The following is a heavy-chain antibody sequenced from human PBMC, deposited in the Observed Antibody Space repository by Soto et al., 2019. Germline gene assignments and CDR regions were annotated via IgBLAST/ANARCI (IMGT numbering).Heavy chain of an antibody. CDR1: GFTFDGYG. J-gene: IGHJ6*02. V-gene: IGHV3-30*02. D-gene: IGHD3-9*01. CDR2: INWNGSNK. Sequence: PGGSLRLSCAASGFTFDGYGMSWVRKVPGKGPEWVSSINWNGSNKYYADSVKGRFTISRDNSKNTLYLQMNSLRAEDTAVYYCAKDLSRLYYDILTGYSSFYYYYGMDVWGQGTTVTVSS. CDR3: AKDLSRLYYDILTGYSSFYYYYGMDV.